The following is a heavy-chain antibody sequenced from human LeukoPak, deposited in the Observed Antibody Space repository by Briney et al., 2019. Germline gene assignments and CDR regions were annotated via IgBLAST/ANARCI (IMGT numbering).Heavy chain of an antibody. J-gene: IGHJ6*02. D-gene: IGHD3-10*01. CDR2: IASDGSST. Sequence: GGSLRLSCAASGFTFSSYWMNWVRQAPGKGLVWVSRIASDGSSTTYADSVKGRFSISRDNSKNTLYLEMNSLRVEDPAVYYCAKGRNSYDSGRCHSQNCYYGMDVWGQGTTVTVSS. V-gene: IGHV3-74*01. CDR1: GFTFSSYW. CDR3: AKGRNSYDSGRCHSQNCYYGMDV.